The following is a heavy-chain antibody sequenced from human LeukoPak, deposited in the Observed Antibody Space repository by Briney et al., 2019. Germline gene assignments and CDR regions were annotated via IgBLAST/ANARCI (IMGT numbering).Heavy chain of an antibody. CDR1: GFTFSSNW. D-gene: IGHD3-22*01. V-gene: IGHV3-74*01. CDR2: INSDGSST. J-gene: IGHJ4*02. Sequence: GGSLRLSCAPSGFTFSSNWMYWVCPAPGKGLVWVSRINSDGSSTSYADSVKGRFTISRDNAKNTLYLQMNSLRAEDTAVYYCARLPPYDTGGYWGQGTLVTVSS. CDR3: ARLPPYDTGGY.